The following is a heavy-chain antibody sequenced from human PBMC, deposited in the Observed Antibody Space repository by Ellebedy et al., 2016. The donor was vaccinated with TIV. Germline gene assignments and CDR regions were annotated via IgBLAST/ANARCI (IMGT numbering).Heavy chain of an antibody. J-gene: IGHJ6*02. CDR2: ISYDGSNK. CDR3: AREEWEPPYYYYGMDV. CDR1: GFTFSSYA. Sequence: GESLKISXAASGFTFSSYAMHWVRQAPGKGLEWVAVISYDGSNKYYADSVKGRFTISRDNSKNTLYLQMNSLRAEDTAVYYCAREEWEPPYYYYGMDVWGQGTTVTVSS. V-gene: IGHV3-30-3*01. D-gene: IGHD1-26*01.